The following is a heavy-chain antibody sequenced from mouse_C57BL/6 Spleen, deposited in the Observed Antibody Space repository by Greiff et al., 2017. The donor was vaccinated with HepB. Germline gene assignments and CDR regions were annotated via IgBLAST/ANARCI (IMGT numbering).Heavy chain of an antibody. J-gene: IGHJ4*01. V-gene: IGHV1-9*01. Sequence: VQLQQSGAELMKPGASVKLSCKATGYTFTGYWIEWVKQRPGHGLEWIGEILPGSGSTNYNEKFKGKATFTADTSSNTAYMQLSSLTTEDSAIYYCARRDYYGSSYYSYAMDYWGQGTSVTVSS. D-gene: IGHD1-1*01. CDR2: ILPGSGST. CDR3: ARRDYYGSSYYSYAMDY. CDR1: GYTFTGYW.